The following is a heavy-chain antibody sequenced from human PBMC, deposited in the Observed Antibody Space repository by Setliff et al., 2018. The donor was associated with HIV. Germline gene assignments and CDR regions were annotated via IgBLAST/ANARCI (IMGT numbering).Heavy chain of an antibody. J-gene: IGHJ5*01. Sequence: ASVKVSCKASGYSFTDYFMHWVRQAPGQGLEWMGWISPNNGDKNIPQSFQGRVTMTRDTSINTAYMEFSSLRSDDTAVYYCARAPPINFWSGYYTGPQGWFDSWGQGSLVTVS. CDR2: ISPNNGDK. CDR3: ARAPPINFWSGYYTGPQGWFDS. D-gene: IGHD3-3*01. CDR1: GYSFTDYF. V-gene: IGHV1-2*02.